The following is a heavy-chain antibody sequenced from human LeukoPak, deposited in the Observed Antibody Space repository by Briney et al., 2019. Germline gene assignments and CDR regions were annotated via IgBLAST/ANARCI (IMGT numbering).Heavy chain of an antibody. CDR1: GFTFSVYS. Sequence: GGSLRLSCAAPGFTFSVYSMNWVRQAPGKGLEWVSYISSSSRSIYYADSVKGRFTISRDNAKNSLYLQMNSLRGEDTAVYYCARGSGRYLATDGFDIWGQGTMVTVSS. CDR2: ISSSSRSI. CDR3: ARGSGRYLATDGFDI. D-gene: IGHD1-26*01. V-gene: IGHV3-48*01. J-gene: IGHJ3*02.